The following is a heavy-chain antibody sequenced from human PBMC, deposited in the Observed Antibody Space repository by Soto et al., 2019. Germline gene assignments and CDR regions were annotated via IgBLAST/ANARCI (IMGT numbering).Heavy chain of an antibody. D-gene: IGHD2-2*01. CDR2: ISGSGGST. CDR1: GFTFSSYA. Sequence: EVQLLESGGGLVQPGGSLRLSCAASGFTFSSYAMSWVRQAPGKGLAWVSAISGSGGSTYYADSVEGRFTISRDNSKNTLYLQMNSLRAEDTAVYYCAKDPAVVLPAASFDYWGQGTLVTVSS. J-gene: IGHJ4*02. V-gene: IGHV3-23*01. CDR3: AKDPAVVLPAASFDY.